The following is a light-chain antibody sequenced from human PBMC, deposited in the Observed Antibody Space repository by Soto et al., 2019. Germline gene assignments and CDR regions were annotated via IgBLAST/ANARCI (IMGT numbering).Light chain of an antibody. CDR1: SSDVGGYNY. Sequence: QSALTQPPSASGSPGQSVTISCTGTSSDVGGYNYVSWFQQHPGKAPKVIIYGVANRPSGVPDRFSDSKSGNTASLTVSGLQAEYEADYYCSSYAGSNNFVFGTGTKLTVL. CDR2: GVA. J-gene: IGLJ1*01. CDR3: SSYAGSNNFV. V-gene: IGLV2-8*01.